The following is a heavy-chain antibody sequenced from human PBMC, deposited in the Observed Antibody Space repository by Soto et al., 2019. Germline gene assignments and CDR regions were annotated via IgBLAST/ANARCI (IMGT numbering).Heavy chain of an antibody. V-gene: IGHV3-23*01. Sequence: GGSLRLSCSASGFTFSNYAMSWVRQSPGKGLEWVSGVSSTGTSPYYAGSVQGRFTISRDNSKNMFYLQMKSLRAEDTAIYYCAKARPSGGYYYVEAFDAWGQGTMVTVSS. CDR3: AKARPSGGYYYVEAFDA. D-gene: IGHD3-22*01. J-gene: IGHJ3*01. CDR2: VSSTGTSP. CDR1: GFTFSNYA.